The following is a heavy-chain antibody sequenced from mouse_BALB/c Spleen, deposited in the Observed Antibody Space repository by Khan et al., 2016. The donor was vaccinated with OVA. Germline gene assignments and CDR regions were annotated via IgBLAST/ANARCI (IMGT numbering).Heavy chain of an antibody. CDR2: IFPGNSDT. CDR3: TRGGYSSFAY. CDR1: GYSFTDYL. V-gene: IGHV1-5*01. D-gene: IGHD1-3*01. J-gene: IGHJ3*01. Sequence: EVQLKQSGTVLARPGASVKMSCKASGYSFTDYLIHWVKQRPGQGLEWIGDIFPGNSDTTYNQKFRDKAKLTADTSASAAYMELSSLTNEDSAVYYCTRGGYSSFAYWGQGTLVTVSA.